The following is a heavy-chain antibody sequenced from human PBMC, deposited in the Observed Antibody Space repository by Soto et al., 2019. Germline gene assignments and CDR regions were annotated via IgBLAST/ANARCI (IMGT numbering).Heavy chain of an antibody. D-gene: IGHD6-13*01. CDR2: VNTYNGNP. CDR3: ARDSQYSNSWQRFDT. J-gene: IGHJ5*02. CDR1: GYTFTDYA. Sequence: QVQLVQSGVEVKKPGASVKVSCKASGYTFTDYAISWVRQAPGRGLEWMGWVNTYNGNPNYAQIFQGRVTMTTDTSTDTAYMELRSLKSDVYAVYYCARDSQYSNSWQRFDTWGQGTLVTVSS. V-gene: IGHV1-18*01.